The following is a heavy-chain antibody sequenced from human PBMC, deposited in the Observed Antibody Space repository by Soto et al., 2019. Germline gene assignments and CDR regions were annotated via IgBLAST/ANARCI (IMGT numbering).Heavy chain of an antibody. D-gene: IGHD5-18*01. J-gene: IGHJ5*02. CDR3: ARGEFLDTAMVPWFDP. V-gene: IGHV3-21*01. CDR2: ISSSSSYI. CDR1: GFTFSSYW. Sequence: GGSLRLSCAASGFTFSSYWMSWVRQAPGKGLEWVSSISSSSSYIYYADSVKGRFTISRDNAKNSLYLQMNSLRAEDTAVYYCARGEFLDTAMVPWFDPWGQGTLVTVSS.